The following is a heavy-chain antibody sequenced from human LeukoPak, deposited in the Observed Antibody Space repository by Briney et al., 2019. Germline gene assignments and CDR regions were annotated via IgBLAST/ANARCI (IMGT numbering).Heavy chain of an antibody. J-gene: IGHJ4*02. D-gene: IGHD3-10*01. V-gene: IGHV1-2*02. CDR3: ARGRSWDYGSGSYYVPNDY. Sequence: ASVKVSCKASGYTFTGYYMHWVRQAPGQGLEGMGWINPNSGGTNYAQKFQGRVTMTRNTSISKAYMELSRLRSDDTAVYYCARGRSWDYGSGSYYVPNDYWGQGTLVTVSS. CDR2: INPNSGGT. CDR1: GYTFTGYY.